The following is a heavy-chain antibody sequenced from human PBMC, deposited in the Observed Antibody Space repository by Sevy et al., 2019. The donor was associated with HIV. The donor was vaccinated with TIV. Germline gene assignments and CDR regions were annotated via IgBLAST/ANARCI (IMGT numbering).Heavy chain of an antibody. CDR3: ASTDCCGGSCYCADAFDF. Sequence: GESLKISCKGSGYSFTSYWIGWVRQMPGKGLEWMGIIYPGDSDTRYGPSFQGQVTISADKSISTAYLQWSSLKASDTAMYYGASTDCCGGSCYCADAFDFWGQGTMVTVSS. CDR1: GYSFTSYW. V-gene: IGHV5-51*01. D-gene: IGHD2-15*01. J-gene: IGHJ3*01. CDR2: IYPGDSDT.